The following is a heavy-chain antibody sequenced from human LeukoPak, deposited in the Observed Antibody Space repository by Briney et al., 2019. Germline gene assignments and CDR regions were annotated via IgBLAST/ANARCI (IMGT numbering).Heavy chain of an antibody. J-gene: IGHJ4*02. V-gene: IGHV3-53*01. Sequence: GGSLRLSCAASGFTVSSNYMSWVRQAPGKGLEWVSVIYSGGSTYYADSVKGRFTISRDNSKNTLYLQMNSLRAGDTAVYYCARGNWGYSYGYWGQGTLVTVSS. CDR2: IYSGGST. CDR3: ARGNWGYSYGY. D-gene: IGHD5-18*01. CDR1: GFTVSSNY.